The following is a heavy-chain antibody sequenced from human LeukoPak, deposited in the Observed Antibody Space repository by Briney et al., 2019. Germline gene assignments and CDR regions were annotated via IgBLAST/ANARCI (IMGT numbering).Heavy chain of an antibody. V-gene: IGHV3-33*06. J-gene: IGHJ4*02. CDR3: AKDRRIAAAGTVGY. D-gene: IGHD6-13*01. CDR1: GFTFSSYS. CDR2: IWYDGSNK. Sequence: GGSLRLSCAASGFTFSSYSMNWVRQAPGKGLEWVAVIWYDGSNKYYADSVKGRFTISRDNSKNTLYLQMNSLRAEDTAVYYCAKDRRIAAAGTVGYWGQGTLVTVSS.